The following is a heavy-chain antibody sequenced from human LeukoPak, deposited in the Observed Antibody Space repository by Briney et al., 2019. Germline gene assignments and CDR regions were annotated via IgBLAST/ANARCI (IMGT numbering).Heavy chain of an antibody. D-gene: IGHD3-22*01. CDR3: AKGVLDYYDSSDAFDI. J-gene: IGHJ3*02. V-gene: IGHV3-48*03. CDR2: ISSSGSTI. Sequence: PGGSLRLSCAASGFTFSSYEMNWVRQAPGKGLEWVSYISSSGSTIYYADSVKGRFTISRDNSKNTLYLQMNSLRAEDTAVYYCAKGVLDYYDSSDAFDIWGQGTMVTVSS. CDR1: GFTFSSYE.